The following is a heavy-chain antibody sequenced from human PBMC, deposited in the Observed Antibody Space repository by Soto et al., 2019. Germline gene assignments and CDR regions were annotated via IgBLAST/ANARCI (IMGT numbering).Heavy chain of an antibody. Sequence: QVQLQESGPGLVKPSETLSLTCTVSGGSVSSGSYYWSWIRQPPGKGLEWIGYIYYSGSTNYNPSLKSRVTISVDTSKNRFSLKLSSVTAADTAVYYCARTYSSGSYYDYWGQGTLVTVSS. CDR2: IYYSGST. CDR1: GGSVSSGSYY. J-gene: IGHJ4*02. D-gene: IGHD1-26*01. V-gene: IGHV4-61*01. CDR3: ARTYSSGSYYDY.